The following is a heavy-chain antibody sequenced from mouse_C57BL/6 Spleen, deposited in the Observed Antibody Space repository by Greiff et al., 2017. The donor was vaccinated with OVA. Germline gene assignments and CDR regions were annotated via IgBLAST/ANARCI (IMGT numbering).Heavy chain of an antibody. CDR1: GFTFSSYT. V-gene: IGHV5-9*01. Sequence: EVQGVESGGGLVKPGGSLKLSCAASGFTFSSYTMSWVRQTPEKRLEWVATISGGGGNTYYPDSVKGRFTISRDNAKNTLYLQMSSLRSEDTALYYCARLYSNYVDYAMDYWGQGTSVTVSS. D-gene: IGHD2-5*01. J-gene: IGHJ4*01. CDR3: ARLYSNYVDYAMDY. CDR2: ISGGGGNT.